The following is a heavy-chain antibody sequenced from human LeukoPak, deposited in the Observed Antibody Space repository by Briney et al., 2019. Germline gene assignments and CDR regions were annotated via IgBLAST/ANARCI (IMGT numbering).Heavy chain of an antibody. V-gene: IGHV4-4*07. CDR2: IYTSGST. D-gene: IGHD3-22*01. Sequence: SETLSLTCTVSGGSISSYYWSWIRQPAGKGLEWIGRIYTSGSTNYNPSLKSRVTMSVDTSKYHFSLKLSSVTAADTAVHYCARDLAMIVEKNWFDPWGQGTLVTVSS. CDR1: GGSISSYY. CDR3: ARDLAMIVEKNWFDP. J-gene: IGHJ5*02.